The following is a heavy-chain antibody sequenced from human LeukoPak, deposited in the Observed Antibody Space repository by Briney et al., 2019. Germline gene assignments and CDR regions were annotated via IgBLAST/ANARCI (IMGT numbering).Heavy chain of an antibody. D-gene: IGHD3-3*01. V-gene: IGHV4-59*01. Sequence: PSETLSLTCTVSGGSIKSYFWSWIRQPPGKGLEWIGYIHSNGSTKYNLSLKSRVIISVDTSMNQLSLILNSVTAADTAVYYCARTPSRKITIFAVVPAQFDPWGQGTLVTVSS. CDR2: IHSNGST. CDR3: ARTPSRKITIFAVVPAQFDP. J-gene: IGHJ5*02. CDR1: GGSIKSYF.